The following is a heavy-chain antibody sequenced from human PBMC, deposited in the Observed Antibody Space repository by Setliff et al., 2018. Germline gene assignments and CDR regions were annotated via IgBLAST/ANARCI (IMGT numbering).Heavy chain of an antibody. V-gene: IGHV3-23*03. D-gene: IGHD4-4*01. CDR2: IYSGGSST. Sequence: GGSLRLSCAASGFTFSSYAMSWVRQAPGKGLEWVSVIYSGGSSTYYADSVKGRFTISRDNSKNTLYLQMNSLGAEDTAVYYCARDNGRLPTEKSPYYFYYMDVWGEGTTVTVSS. CDR1: GFTFSSYA. CDR3: ARDNGRLPTEKSPYYFYYMDV. J-gene: IGHJ6*03.